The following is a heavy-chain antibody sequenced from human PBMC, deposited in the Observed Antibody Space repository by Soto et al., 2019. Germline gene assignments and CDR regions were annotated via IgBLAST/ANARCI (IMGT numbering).Heavy chain of an antibody. V-gene: IGHV4-61*01. Sequence: SETLSLTCTVSGGSVSSGSYYWSWIRQPPGKGLEWIGYIYYSGSTNYNPSLKSRVTISVDTSKNQFSLKLSSVTAADTAVYYCARGIEGWYQGRYYYGRDVWGQGPTVTSP. CDR3: ARGIEGWYQGRYYYGRDV. D-gene: IGHD6-19*01. CDR1: GGSVSSGSYY. CDR2: IYYSGST. J-gene: IGHJ6*02.